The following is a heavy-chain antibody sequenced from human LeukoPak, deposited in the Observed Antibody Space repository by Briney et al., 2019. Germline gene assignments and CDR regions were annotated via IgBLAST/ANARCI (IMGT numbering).Heavy chain of an antibody. CDR3: AKGNSGSYYTTRYFDL. CDR2: ISGSGGST. Sequence: GGSLRLSCAASGFTFSSYAMSWVRQAPGKGLEWVSAISGSGGSTYYADSVKGRFTISRDNSKNTLYLQMNSLRAEDTAVYYCAKGNSGSYYTTRYFDLWGRGTLATVSS. CDR1: GFTFSSYA. J-gene: IGHJ2*01. D-gene: IGHD1-26*01. V-gene: IGHV3-23*01.